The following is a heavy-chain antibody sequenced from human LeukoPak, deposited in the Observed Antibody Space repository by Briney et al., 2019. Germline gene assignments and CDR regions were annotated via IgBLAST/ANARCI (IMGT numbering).Heavy chain of an antibody. CDR2: ISYDGSNK. D-gene: IGHD6-13*01. V-gene: IGHV3-30*04. J-gene: IGHJ4*02. CDR3: ARERDLGIAAAGY. CDR1: GFTFSSYA. Sequence: GGSLRLSCAASGFTFSSYAMHWVRQAPVKGLEWVAVISYDGSNKYYADSVKGRFTISRDNSENTLYLQMNSLRVEDTAVYYCARERDLGIAAAGYWGQGTLVTVSS.